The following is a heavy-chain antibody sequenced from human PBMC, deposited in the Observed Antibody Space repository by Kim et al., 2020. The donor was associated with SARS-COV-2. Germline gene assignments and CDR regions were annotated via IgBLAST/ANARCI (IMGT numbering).Heavy chain of an antibody. V-gene: IGHV4-59*01. D-gene: IGHD6-19*01. Sequence: SETLSLTCTVSGGSISSYYWSWIRQPPGKGLEWIGYIYYSGSTNYNPSLKSRVTISVDTSKNQFSLKLSSVTAADTAVYYCASSAVAGPTFYYYGMDVWGQGTTVTVSS. J-gene: IGHJ6*02. CDR3: ASSAVAGPTFYYYGMDV. CDR2: IYYSGST. CDR1: GGSISSYY.